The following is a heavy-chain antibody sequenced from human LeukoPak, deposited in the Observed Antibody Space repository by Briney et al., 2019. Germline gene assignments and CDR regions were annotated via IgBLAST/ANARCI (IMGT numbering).Heavy chain of an antibody. CDR2: ISGSGGST. CDR3: AKVKGDGYRTDAFDI. V-gene: IGHV3-23*01. Sequence: GGTLRLSCAASGFTFSSYGMSWVRQAPGKGLEWVSAISGSGGSTYYADSVKGRFTISRDNSKNTLYLQMNSLRAEDTAVYYCAKVKGDGYRTDAFDIWGQGTMVTVSS. D-gene: IGHD5-24*01. J-gene: IGHJ3*02. CDR1: GFTFSSYG.